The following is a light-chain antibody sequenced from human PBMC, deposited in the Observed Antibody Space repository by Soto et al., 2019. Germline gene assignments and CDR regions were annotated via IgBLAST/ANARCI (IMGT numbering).Light chain of an antibody. CDR3: QQYGSSPRT. CDR2: GAS. CDR1: QSVSSSY. V-gene: IGKV3-20*01. J-gene: IGKJ1*01. Sequence: EIVLTQSPGTLSLSPGERATLSCRASQSVSSSYLAWYQQKPGQAPRLLIYGASSRATGIPDRFSGSGSGIDFTLTISRLVPEDFAVYYCQQYGSSPRTFGQGTKVEIK.